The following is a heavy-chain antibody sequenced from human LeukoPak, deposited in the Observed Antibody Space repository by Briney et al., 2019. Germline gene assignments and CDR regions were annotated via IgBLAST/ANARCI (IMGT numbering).Heavy chain of an antibody. CDR2: TSWNSGSI. V-gene: IGHV3-48*04. J-gene: IGHJ4*02. CDR3: ARERTTIVSGTTIGAY. CDR1: GFTFSTYS. Sequence: GGSLRLFCAASGFTFSTYSMTWVRQAPGKGLEWVSGTSWNSGSIGYADSVKGRFTISRDNAKNSLFLQMNSLTADDTAVYYCARERTTIVSGTTIGAYWGQGTLVTVSS. D-gene: IGHD2/OR15-2a*01.